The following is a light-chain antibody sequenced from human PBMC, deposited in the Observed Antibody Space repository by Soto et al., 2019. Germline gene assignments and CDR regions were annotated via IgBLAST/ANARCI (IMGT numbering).Light chain of an antibody. Sequence: DIRMSQSRSTLSGAVGDRRTRTLRASQSISSWLAWYQQKPGKAPKLLIYDASSLESGVPSRFSASGSGKEFTLTIRSLAPEDFALSYCQQYGSSGTFGQGTQVAIK. J-gene: IGKJ1*01. CDR2: DAS. CDR1: QSISSW. V-gene: IGKV1-5*01. CDR3: QQYGSSGT.